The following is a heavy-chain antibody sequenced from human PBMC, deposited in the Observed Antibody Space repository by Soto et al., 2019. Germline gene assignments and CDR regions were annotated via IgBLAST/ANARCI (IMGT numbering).Heavy chain of an antibody. CDR1: GGSISSGDYY. CDR3: ARDGAYVLRFLASQSI. V-gene: IGHV4-30-4*01. CDR2: IYYSGST. J-gene: IGHJ3*02. Sequence: QVQLQESGPGLVKPSQTLSLTCTVSGGSISSGDYYWGWIRQPPGKGLEWIGYIYYSGSTYYNPSLKSRVTISVDPSKNQFSLQLSSVTAADTAVYYCARDGAYVLRFLASQSIWGQGTLVTVSS. D-gene: IGHD3-3*01.